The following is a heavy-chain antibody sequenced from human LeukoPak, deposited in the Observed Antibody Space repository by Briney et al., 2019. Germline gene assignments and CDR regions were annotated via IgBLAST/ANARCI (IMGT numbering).Heavy chain of an antibody. CDR1: GFTFSSYE. V-gene: IGHV3-21*01. Sequence: GGSLRLSCAASGFTFSSYEMIWVRQAPGKGLEWVSSISSSSSYIYYADSVKGRFTISRDNAKNSLYLQMNSLRAEDTAVYYCARDQAYYDILTGPRYYYYMDVWGKGTTVTVSS. CDR3: ARDQAYYDILTGPRYYYYMDV. D-gene: IGHD3-9*01. CDR2: ISSSSSYI. J-gene: IGHJ6*03.